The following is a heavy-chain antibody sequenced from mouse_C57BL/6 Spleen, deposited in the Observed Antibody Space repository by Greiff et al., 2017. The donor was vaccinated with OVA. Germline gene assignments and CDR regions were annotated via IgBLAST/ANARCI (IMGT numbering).Heavy chain of an antibody. CDR2: INPNYGTT. J-gene: IGHJ4*01. D-gene: IGHD4-1*01. V-gene: IGHV1-39*01. CDR3: ARTGSDAMDY. Sequence: EVQVVESGPELVKPGASVKISCKASGYSFTDYNMNWVKQSTGKSLEWIGVINPNYGTTSYNQKFKGKATLTVDQSSSTSYMQLNSLTYEDAAVYYCARTGSDAMDYWGQGTSVTVSS. CDR1: GYSFTDYN.